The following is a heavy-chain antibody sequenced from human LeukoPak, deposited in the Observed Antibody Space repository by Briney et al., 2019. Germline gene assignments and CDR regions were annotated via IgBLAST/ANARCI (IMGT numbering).Heavy chain of an antibody. CDR1: GYSFTSYW. CDR3: ARLIGWSGPHPKDRTRPEYGMDV. J-gene: IGHJ6*02. V-gene: IGHV5-51*01. CDR2: IYPGDSDT. D-gene: IGHD3-3*01. Sequence: GESLKISCKGSGYSFTSYWIGWVRQMPGKGLEWMGIIYPGDSDTRYSPSSQGQVTISADKSISTAYLQWSSLKASDTAMYYCARLIGWSGPHPKDRTRPEYGMDVWGQGTTVTVSS.